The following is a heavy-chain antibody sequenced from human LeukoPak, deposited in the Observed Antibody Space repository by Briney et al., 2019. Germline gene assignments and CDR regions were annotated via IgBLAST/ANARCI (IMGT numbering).Heavy chain of an antibody. V-gene: IGHV1-2*02. Sequence: SVKVSCKASGYTFSDNHMYWIRQAAGQGLECMGWISPNSGDTNYAQKFQGRITMSGDTSISTGYLELSSLRSDDTAVYYCARELGRNAFDVWGQGTMVTVSS. CDR2: ISPNSGDT. D-gene: IGHD7-27*01. CDR3: ARELGRNAFDV. CDR1: GYTFSDNH. J-gene: IGHJ3*01.